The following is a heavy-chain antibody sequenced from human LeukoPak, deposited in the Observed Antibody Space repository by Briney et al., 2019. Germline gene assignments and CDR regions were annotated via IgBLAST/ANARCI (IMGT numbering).Heavy chain of an antibody. CDR1: GYTFTSYD. Sequence: ASVKVSCKASGYTFTSYDINWVRQATGQGLEWMGWMNPNSGNTGYAQKFQGRVTMTRNTSISTAYMELSSLRSEDTAVYYCARESGYYDSWSGYYYYYMDVWGKGTTVTVSS. V-gene: IGHV1-8*01. J-gene: IGHJ6*03. CDR2: MNPNSGNT. CDR3: ARESGYYDSWSGYYYYYMDV. D-gene: IGHD3-3*01.